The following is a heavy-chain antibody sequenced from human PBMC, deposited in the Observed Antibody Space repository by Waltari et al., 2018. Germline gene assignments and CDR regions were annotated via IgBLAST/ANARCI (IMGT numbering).Heavy chain of an antibody. Sequence: QVQLQESGPGLVKPSETLSLTCTVSGGSISSYYWSWIRQPAGKGLEWIGRIYTSGSNNYNPARKSRVTMSVDTSKNQFSLKLSSVTAADTAVYYCARDKAGTVTEQSFDYWGQGTLVTVSS. CDR1: GGSISSYY. CDR3: ARDKAGTVTEQSFDY. D-gene: IGHD4-17*01. V-gene: IGHV4-4*07. J-gene: IGHJ4*02. CDR2: IYTSGSN.